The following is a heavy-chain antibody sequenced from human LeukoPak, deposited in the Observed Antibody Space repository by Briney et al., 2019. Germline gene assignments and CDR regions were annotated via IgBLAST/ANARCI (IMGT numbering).Heavy chain of an antibody. D-gene: IGHD2-2*01. CDR3: ARDLHCSSTSCYRREYYFDY. Sequence: NSGGFLRLSCAASGCTFSSYSMNWVRQAPGKGLEWVSSISSSSSYIYYADSVKGRFTISRDNAKNSLYLQMNSLRAEDTAVYYCARDLHCSSTSCYRREYYFDYWGQGTLVTVSS. V-gene: IGHV3-21*01. CDR1: GCTFSSYS. CDR2: ISSSSSYI. J-gene: IGHJ4*02.